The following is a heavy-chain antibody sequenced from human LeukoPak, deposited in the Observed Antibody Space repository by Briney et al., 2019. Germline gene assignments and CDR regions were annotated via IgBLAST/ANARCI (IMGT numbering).Heavy chain of an antibody. D-gene: IGHD5-12*01. J-gene: IGHJ3*02. CDR2: INHSGST. CDR1: GGSFRGYY. CDR3: ARGLREGYDGAFDI. V-gene: IGHV4-34*01. Sequence: SETLALTCAVYGGSFRGYYWSWIRQPPGKGLEWIGEINHSGSTNYNPSLKSRVTISVDTSKNQFSLKLSSVTAADTAVYYCARGLREGYDGAFDIWGQGTMVTVSS.